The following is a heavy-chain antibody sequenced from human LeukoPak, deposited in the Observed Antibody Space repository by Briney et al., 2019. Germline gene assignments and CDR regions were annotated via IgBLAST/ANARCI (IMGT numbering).Heavy chain of an antibody. CDR2: IYPGDSDT. J-gene: IGHJ5*02. V-gene: IGHV5-51*01. CDR3: ARLVLERLWGWFDP. CDR1: GYTFTNYW. Sequence: GESLKISCKGSGYTFTNYWIGWVRQMPGKGLEWMGIIYPGDSDTRYSPSFEGQVTISVDKSISTAYLQWSSLRASDTAIYYCARLVLERLWGWFDPWGQGTLVTVSS. D-gene: IGHD1-1*01.